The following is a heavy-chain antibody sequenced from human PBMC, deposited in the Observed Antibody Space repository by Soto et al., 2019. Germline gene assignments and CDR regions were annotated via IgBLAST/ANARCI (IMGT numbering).Heavy chain of an antibody. D-gene: IGHD3-10*01. Sequence: SETLSLTCTVSGGSMSRYYWAWIRQPPGKGLEWIGYIYSGGSTNYNPSLKSRVTMSVDTSKNQFSLKLSSVTAADTAVYYCASLIWFGEFYGMDVWGQGTTVTVSS. J-gene: IGHJ6*02. V-gene: IGHV4-59*12. CDR3: ASLIWFGEFYGMDV. CDR2: IYSGGST. CDR1: GGSMSRYY.